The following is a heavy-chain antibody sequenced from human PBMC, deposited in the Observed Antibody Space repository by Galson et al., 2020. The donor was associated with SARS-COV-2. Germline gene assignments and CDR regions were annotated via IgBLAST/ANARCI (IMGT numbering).Heavy chain of an antibody. D-gene: IGHD3-10*01. CDR1: RYTFTDYY. CDR2: INPNSGGT. V-gene: IGHV1-2*02. Sequence: ASVNVSCKASRYTFTDYYMYWVRQAPGQGLEWMGWINPNSGGTNYAQKFQGRVTMTRDTSISTAYMELSRLRSDDTAVYYCARGYGSGSYYNAGYWGQGTLVTVSS. J-gene: IGHJ4*02. CDR3: ARGYGSGSYYNAGY.